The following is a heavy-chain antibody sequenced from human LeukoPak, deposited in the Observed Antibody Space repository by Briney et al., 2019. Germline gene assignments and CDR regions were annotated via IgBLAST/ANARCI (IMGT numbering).Heavy chain of an antibody. J-gene: IGHJ4*02. CDR3: ARDGDSSGYYYFDY. Sequence: PPGGSLRLSCAASGFTFSSYWMSWVRQAPGKGLEWVANIKQDGSEKYYVDSVKGRFTISRDNAKNSLYLQMNSLRAEDTAVYYCARDGDSSGYYYFDYWGQGTLVTVSS. V-gene: IGHV3-7*01. CDR1: GFTFSSYW. CDR2: IKQDGSEK. D-gene: IGHD3-22*01.